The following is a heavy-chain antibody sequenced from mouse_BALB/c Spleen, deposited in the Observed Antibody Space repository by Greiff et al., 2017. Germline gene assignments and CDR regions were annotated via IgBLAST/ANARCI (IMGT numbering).Heavy chain of an antibody. Sequence: VQLKQPGAELVMPGASVKMSCKASGYTFTDYWMHWVKQRPGQGLEWIGAIDTSDSYTSYNQKFKGKATLTVDESSSTAYMQLSSLTSEDSAVYYCARFDYWGQGTTLTVSS. CDR3: ARFDY. CDR1: GYTFTDYW. V-gene: IGHV1-69*01. J-gene: IGHJ2*01. CDR2: IDTSDSYT.